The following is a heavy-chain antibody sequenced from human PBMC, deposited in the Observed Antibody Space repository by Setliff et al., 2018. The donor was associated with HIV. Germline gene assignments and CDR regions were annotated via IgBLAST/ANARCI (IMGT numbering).Heavy chain of an antibody. D-gene: IGHD2-2*01. CDR3: ARVVVLPASIAGSFAFDI. CDR1: GGSIDGYY. CDR2: IYSSGSI. J-gene: IGHJ3*02. V-gene: IGHV4-4*07. Sequence: SETLSLTCSVSGGSIDGYYWSWIRQPAGKGLEWIGRIYSSGSINYNPSLTSRLTISVDTSKNHFSLKLRSVTAADTAIYHCARVVVLPASIAGSFAFDIWGRGTLVTVSS.